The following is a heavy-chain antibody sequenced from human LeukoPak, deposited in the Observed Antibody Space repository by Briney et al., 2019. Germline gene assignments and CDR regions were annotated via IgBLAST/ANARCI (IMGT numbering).Heavy chain of an antibody. D-gene: IGHD3-16*02. V-gene: IGHV3-30-3*01. Sequence: GRSLRLSCAASGFTFSSYAMHLVRQAPGKGLEWVAVISYDGSNKYYADSVKGRFTISRDNSKNTLYLQMNSLRAEDTAVYYCARDSVWGSYLSYYFDYWGQGTLVTVSS. CDR2: ISYDGSNK. CDR1: GFTFSSYA. CDR3: ARDSVWGSYLSYYFDY. J-gene: IGHJ4*02.